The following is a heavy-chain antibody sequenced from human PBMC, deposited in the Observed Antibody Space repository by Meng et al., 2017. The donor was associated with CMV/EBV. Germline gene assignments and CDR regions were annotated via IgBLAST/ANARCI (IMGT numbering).Heavy chain of an antibody. J-gene: IGHJ4*02. D-gene: IGHD6-13*01. V-gene: IGHV1-8*03. CDR3: ATGGGLGAAAGVFDF. CDR2: MNPNSGNT. CDR1: GYTFTTYY. Sequence: ASVKVSCKAAGYTFTTYYINWVRQASGQGLEWMGWMNPNSGNTGYAQKFQGRLTITMNTSISTAYMELTSLTSEDTAVYYCATGGGLGAAAGVFDFWGQGSLVTVSS.